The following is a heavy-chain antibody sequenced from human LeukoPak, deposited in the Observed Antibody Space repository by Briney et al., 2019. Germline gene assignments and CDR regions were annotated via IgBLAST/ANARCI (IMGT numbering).Heavy chain of an antibody. V-gene: IGHV4-59*01. J-gene: IGHJ4*02. CDR2: IYYSGST. CDR1: GGSISSYY. CDR3: ARHRTTGTTIYFDY. Sequence: SETLSLTCTVSGGSISSYYWSWIRQPPGKGLEWIGYIYYSGSTNYNPSLKSRVTISVDTSKNQFSLKLSSVTAADTAVYYCARHRTTGTTIYFDYWGQGTLVTVSS. D-gene: IGHD1-1*01.